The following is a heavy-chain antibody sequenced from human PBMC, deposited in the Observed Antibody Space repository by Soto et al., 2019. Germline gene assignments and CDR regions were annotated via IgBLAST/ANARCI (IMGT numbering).Heavy chain of an antibody. CDR3: ARAGTNMVQFDY. V-gene: IGHV4-59*01. J-gene: IGHJ4*02. D-gene: IGHD3-10*01. CDR1: GGSINSYF. Sequence: KSSETLSLTCTVSGGSINSYFWSWIRQSPGKGLEWIGHIYYSGSTSYSPSLKSRVPISVDTSKNQFSLEVHSVTAADTAVYYCARAGTNMVQFDYWGQGTLVTVSS. CDR2: IYYSGST.